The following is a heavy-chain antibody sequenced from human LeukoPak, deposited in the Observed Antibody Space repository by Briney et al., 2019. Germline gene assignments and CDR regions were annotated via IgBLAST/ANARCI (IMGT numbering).Heavy chain of an antibody. V-gene: IGHV4-61*02. CDR3: ARDRIEYSSSPLIYNWFDP. CDR1: GGSISSSSYY. D-gene: IGHD6-6*01. J-gene: IGHJ5*02. Sequence: PPQTLSLTCTLSGGSISSSSYYCGWIRHPARKGLEWIGRIYTSGSTNYNPSLKSRVTMSVDTSKNQFSLKLSSVTAADTAVYYCARDRIEYSSSPLIYNWFDPWGQGTLVTVSS. CDR2: IYTSGST.